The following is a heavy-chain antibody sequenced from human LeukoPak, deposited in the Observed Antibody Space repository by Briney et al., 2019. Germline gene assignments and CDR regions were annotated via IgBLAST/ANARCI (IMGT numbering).Heavy chain of an antibody. CDR2: IHPGDSDT. J-gene: IGHJ6*02. CDR3: ARLQGDYYYYYGMDV. V-gene: IGHV5-51*01. Sequence: GESLKISCQGSGYSFDNYWIAWVRQLPGKGLEWMGTIHPGDSDTRYIPSLQGQVTISADKSISTAYLQWSSLKASDTAMYYCARLQGDYYYYYGMDVWGQGTTVTVSS. CDR1: GYSFDNYW. D-gene: IGHD2-21*02.